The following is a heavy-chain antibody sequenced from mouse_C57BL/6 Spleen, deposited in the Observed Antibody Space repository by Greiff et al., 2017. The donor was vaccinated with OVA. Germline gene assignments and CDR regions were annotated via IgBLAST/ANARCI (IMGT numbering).Heavy chain of an antibody. CDR2: ISSVSSTI. CDR1: GFTFSDYG. J-gene: IGHJ1*02. D-gene: IGHD4-1*01. Sequence: EVKLMESGGGLVKPGGSLKLSCAASGFTFSDYGMHWVRQAPEKGLEWVAYISSVSSTIYYADTVKGRFTISRDNAKNTLFLQMTSLRSEDTAMYYCARQDWDGGYFDVWGTGTTVTVSS. V-gene: IGHV5-17*01. CDR3: ARQDWDGGYFDV.